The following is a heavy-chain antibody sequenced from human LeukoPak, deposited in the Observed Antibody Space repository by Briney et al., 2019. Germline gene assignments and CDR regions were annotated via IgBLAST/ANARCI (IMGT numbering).Heavy chain of an antibody. CDR2: IYTSGST. Sequence: SETLSLTCTVSGGSISSGSYYWSWIRQPAGKGLEWIGRIYTSGSTNYNPSLKSRVTISVDTSKNQFSLKPSSVTAADTAVYYCARGDGYSSSWLRGGFDYWGQGTLVTVSS. CDR3: ARGDGYSSSWLRGGFDY. V-gene: IGHV4-61*02. CDR1: GGSISSGSYY. J-gene: IGHJ4*02. D-gene: IGHD6-13*01.